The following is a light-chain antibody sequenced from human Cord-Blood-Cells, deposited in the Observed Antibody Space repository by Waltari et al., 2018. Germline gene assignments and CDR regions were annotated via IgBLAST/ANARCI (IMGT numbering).Light chain of an antibody. CDR1: ALPKQY. CDR3: QSADSSGTYV. J-gene: IGLJ1*01. CDR2: KDS. Sequence: SYELTQPPSVSVSPGQTARITCPGDALPKQYAYWYQQKQGQAPVLVIYKDSERPSGMPERFSASSSGKTVTLTISGVQAEDEADYYCQSADSSGTYVFGTGTKVTVL. V-gene: IGLV3-25*03.